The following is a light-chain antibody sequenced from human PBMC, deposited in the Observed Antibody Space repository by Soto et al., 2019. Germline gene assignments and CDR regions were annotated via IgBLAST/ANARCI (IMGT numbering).Light chain of an antibody. Sequence: QSALTQPPSASGSPGQSVTISCTGTSSDVGGYNYVSWYQQHPGKAPKLMIYEVSKRPSGVPDRFSGSKSGNTASLTVSGLQSEYEADYYCSSYPGSGKSWVFGGGTKLTVL. CDR1: SSDVGGYNY. CDR2: EVS. J-gene: IGLJ3*02. CDR3: SSYPGSGKSWV. V-gene: IGLV2-8*01.